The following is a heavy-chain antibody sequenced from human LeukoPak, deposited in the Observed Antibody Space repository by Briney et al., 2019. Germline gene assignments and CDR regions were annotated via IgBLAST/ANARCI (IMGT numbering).Heavy chain of an antibody. CDR2: IYYGGST. D-gene: IGHD3-22*01. J-gene: IGHJ4*02. Sequence: SETLSLTCTVSGGSISSSSYYWGWIRQPPGKGLEWIGSIYYGGSTYYNPSLKSRVTISVDTSKNQFSLKLSSVTAADTAVYYCARPNPYYDSSGYYFDYWGQGTLVTVSS. CDR3: ARPNPYYDSSGYYFDY. CDR1: GGSISSSSYY. V-gene: IGHV4-39*01.